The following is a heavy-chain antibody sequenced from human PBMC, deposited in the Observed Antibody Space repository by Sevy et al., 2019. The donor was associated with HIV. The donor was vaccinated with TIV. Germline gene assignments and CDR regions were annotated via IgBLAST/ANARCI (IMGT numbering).Heavy chain of an antibody. J-gene: IGHJ6*02. V-gene: IGHV1-24*01. CDR3: ATLDFWHVKPIYGTVV. CDR2: FDPEDGET. CDR1: GYTLTKLP. Sequence: ASVKVSCKVSGYTLTKLPMHWVRQAPGKGLEWMGGFDPEDGETIYSQRFQVRVTMTEDTSTDTAYMELSSLRSEDTAVYYCATLDFWHVKPIYGTVVWGQGTTVTGSS. D-gene: IGHD3-3*01.